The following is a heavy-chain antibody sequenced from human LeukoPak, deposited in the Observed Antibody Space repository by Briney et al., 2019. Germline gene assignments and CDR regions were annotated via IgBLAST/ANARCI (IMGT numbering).Heavy chain of an antibody. J-gene: IGHJ4*02. CDR2: ISWDGGST. CDR3: AKDASGYGSGSSFDY. Sequence: GGSLRLSCAASGFTFDDYTMHWARQAPGKGLEWVSLISWDGGSTYYADSVKGRFTISRDNSKNSLYLQMNSLRTEDTALYYCAKDASGYGSGSSFDYWGQGTLVTVSS. V-gene: IGHV3-43*01. CDR1: GFTFDDYT. D-gene: IGHD3-10*01.